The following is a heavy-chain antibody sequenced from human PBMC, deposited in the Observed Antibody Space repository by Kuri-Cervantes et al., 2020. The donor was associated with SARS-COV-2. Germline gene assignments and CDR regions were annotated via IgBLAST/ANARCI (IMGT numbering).Heavy chain of an antibody. CDR2: IYYSRST. J-gene: IGHJ3*02. CDR1: GGSISSYY. CDR3: ARASTTIYGVLIALFSSNAFGI. D-gene: IGHD3-3*01. Sequence: SETLSLTCTVSGGSISSYYWSWIRQPPGKGLEWIGYIYYSRSTNYNPPLKSRVTISVDTSKNQFSLKLSSVTAADTGVYYCARASTTIYGVLIALFSSNAFGIWGQGTMVTVSS. V-gene: IGHV4-59*01.